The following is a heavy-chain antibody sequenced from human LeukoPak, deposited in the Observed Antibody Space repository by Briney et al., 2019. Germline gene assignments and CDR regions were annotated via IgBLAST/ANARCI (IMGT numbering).Heavy chain of an antibody. V-gene: IGHV4-34*01. CDR3: AGGYRIGSVAPNY. CDR1: GGSFSGYY. D-gene: IGHD3-16*02. CDR2: INHSGST. Sequence: SETLSLTCAVYGGSFSGYYWSWIRQPPGKGLEWIGEINHSGSTNYNPSLKSRVTISVDTSKNQFSLKLSSVTAADTAVYYCAGGYRIGSVAPNYWGQGTLVTVSS. J-gene: IGHJ4*02.